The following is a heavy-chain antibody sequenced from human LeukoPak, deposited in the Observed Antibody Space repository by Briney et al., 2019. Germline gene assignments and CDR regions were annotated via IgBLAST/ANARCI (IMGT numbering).Heavy chain of an antibody. Sequence: KSLRLSCATSGFNLSSHGMHWVRQAPGQGLEWVAVISYDGSNKYYADSVKGRFTISRDNSKNTLYLQMNSLRAEDTAVYYCAKDYGSGSHYFDYWGQGTLVTVSS. CDR1: GFNLSSHG. J-gene: IGHJ4*02. CDR3: AKDYGSGSHYFDY. D-gene: IGHD3-10*01. V-gene: IGHV3-30*18. CDR2: ISYDGSNK.